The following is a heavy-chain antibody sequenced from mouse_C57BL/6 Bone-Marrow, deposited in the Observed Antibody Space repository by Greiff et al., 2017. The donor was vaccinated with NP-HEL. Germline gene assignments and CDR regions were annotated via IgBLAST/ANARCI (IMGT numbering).Heavy chain of an antibody. V-gene: IGHV1-82*01. CDR2: IYPGDGDT. Sequence: LVESGPELVKPGASVKISCKASGYAFSSSWMNWVKQRPGKGLEWIGRIYPGDGDTNYNGKFKGKATLTADKSSSTAYMQLSSLTSEDSAVYFCARSGGTTVDYWGQGTTLTVSS. CDR1: GYAFSSSW. D-gene: IGHD1-1*01. J-gene: IGHJ2*01. CDR3: ARSGGTTVDY.